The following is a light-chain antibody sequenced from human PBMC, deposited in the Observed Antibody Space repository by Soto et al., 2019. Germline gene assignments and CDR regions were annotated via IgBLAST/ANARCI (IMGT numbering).Light chain of an antibody. Sequence: EIVLTQSPGTLSLSPGERATLSCRASQSVSSSYLAWYQQKPGQAPRLLIYGASSRATGIPARFSGSGSGTDFTLTISRREPEDFAVYYCQQYGSSPRTLGQGTKLEIK. CDR3: QQYGSSPRT. CDR2: GAS. V-gene: IGKV3-20*01. J-gene: IGKJ2*01. CDR1: QSVSSSY.